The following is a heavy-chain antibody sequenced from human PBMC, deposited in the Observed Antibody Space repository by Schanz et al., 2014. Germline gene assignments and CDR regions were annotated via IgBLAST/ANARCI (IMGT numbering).Heavy chain of an antibody. V-gene: IGHV1-69*02. CDR2: IIPSLGLA. CDR1: GGTFSSFG. Sequence: VQLEQSGAEVKKPGSSVKVSCKASGGTFSSFGINWVRQAPGQGLEWMGRIIPSLGLAKYEQKFQDKVTITADTSTTTAYMELSGLRSDDTALYYCATMWAYCTITTCHTLEPFDVWGRGTMVTVSS. J-gene: IGHJ3*01. D-gene: IGHD2-2*01. CDR3: ATMWAYCTITTCHTLEPFDV.